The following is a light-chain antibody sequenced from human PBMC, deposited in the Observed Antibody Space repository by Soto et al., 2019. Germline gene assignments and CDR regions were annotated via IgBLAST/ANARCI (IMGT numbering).Light chain of an antibody. J-gene: IGKJ3*01. V-gene: IGKV3-20*01. CDR2: GAS. CDR3: QQYGSSLGT. Sequence: EIVLTQSPGTLSLSPGERATHSCRASQSISSNYLAWYQQKPGQAPRLLIYGASYRATGIPDRFSGSGSGTDFTLTISRLEPEDFAVYYCQQYGSSLGTFGPGTKVDIK. CDR1: QSISSNY.